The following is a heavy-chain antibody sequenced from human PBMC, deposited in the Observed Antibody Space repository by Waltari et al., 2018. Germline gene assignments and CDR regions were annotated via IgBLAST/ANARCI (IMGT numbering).Heavy chain of an antibody. D-gene: IGHD6-13*01. CDR1: GGSISSSSYY. Sequence: QLQLQESGPGLVKPSETLSLTCTVSGGSISSSSYYWGWIRQPPGKGLEWIGSIYYSGSTYYNPSLKSRVTISVDTSKNQFSLKLSSVTAADTAVYYCARGGVRQLVLGAFDIWGQGTMVTVSS. V-gene: IGHV4-39*07. J-gene: IGHJ3*02. CDR2: IYYSGST. CDR3: ARGGVRQLVLGAFDI.